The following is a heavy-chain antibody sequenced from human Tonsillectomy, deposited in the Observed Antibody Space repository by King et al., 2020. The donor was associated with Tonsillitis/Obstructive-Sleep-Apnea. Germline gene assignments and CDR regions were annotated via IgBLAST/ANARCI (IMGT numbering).Heavy chain of an antibody. D-gene: IGHD4-23*01. CDR3: ARLAGGHPDAFDI. CDR2: IYPGDSDT. Sequence: QLVQSGAELKKPGASLKISCKGSGYSFPSYWIGWVRQMPGKGLEWMGLIYPGDSDTRYSPSFQGQVTISADKSITTAYLQWSSLKASDTAMYYCARLAGGHPDAFDIWGQGTMVTVSS. J-gene: IGHJ3*02. CDR1: GYSFPSYW. V-gene: IGHV5-51*01.